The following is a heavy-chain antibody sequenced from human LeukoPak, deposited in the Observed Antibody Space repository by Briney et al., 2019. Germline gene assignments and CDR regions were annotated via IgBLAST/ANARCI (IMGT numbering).Heavy chain of an antibody. CDR2: ISSSSSYI. V-gene: IGHV3-21*01. CDR3: ATHAGFGELSTPFDY. D-gene: IGHD3-10*01. Sequence: GGSLRLSCAASGFTFSSYSMNWVRQAPGKGLEWVSSISSSSSYIYYADSVKGRFTISRDNAKNSLYLQMNSLRAEDTAVYYCATHAGFGELSTPFDYWGQGTLVTVSS. CDR1: GFTFSSYS. J-gene: IGHJ4*02.